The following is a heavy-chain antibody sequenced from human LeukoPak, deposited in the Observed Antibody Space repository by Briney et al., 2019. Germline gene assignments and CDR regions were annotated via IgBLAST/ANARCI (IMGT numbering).Heavy chain of an antibody. CDR2: ISVYNGDT. Sequence: ASVMVSCKPSGYSISTFGISWVRQAPAQGLEWMGWISVYNGDTKYAQNFQGRVTMSTDTSTSTAYMELRSLRFDDTAVYYCARDGGLYYGSGTFVGVWGQGTLVTVSS. D-gene: IGHD3-10*01. CDR1: GYSISTFG. V-gene: IGHV1-18*01. CDR3: ARDGGLYYGSGTFVGV. J-gene: IGHJ4*02.